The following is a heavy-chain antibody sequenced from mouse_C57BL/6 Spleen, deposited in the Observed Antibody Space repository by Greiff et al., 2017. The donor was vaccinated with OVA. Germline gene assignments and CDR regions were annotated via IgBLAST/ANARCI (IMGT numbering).Heavy chain of an antibody. V-gene: IGHV5-16*01. Sequence: EVNLVESEGGLVQPGSSMKLSCTASGFTFSDYYMAWVRQVPEKGLEWVANINYDGSSTYYLDSLKSRFIISRDNAKNILYLQMSSLKSEDTATYYCARLGRPYWYFDVWGTGTTVTVSS. D-gene: IGHD4-1*01. CDR1: GFTFSDYY. CDR3: ARLGRPYWYFDV. CDR2: INYDGSST. J-gene: IGHJ1*03.